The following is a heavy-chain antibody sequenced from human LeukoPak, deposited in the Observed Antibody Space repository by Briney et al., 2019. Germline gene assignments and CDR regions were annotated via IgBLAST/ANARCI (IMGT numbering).Heavy chain of an antibody. Sequence: GGSLRLSCAASGYIFRNYGMHWVRQAPGKGLEWLAVVNFDGRNKYYADSVKGRFTISRDDSKNTLYLQMNRLGPEDTGIYYCAKWEGNSEYYLDYWGQGTLVTVSS. CDR3: AKWEGNSEYYLDY. D-gene: IGHD1-26*01. CDR2: VNFDGRNK. V-gene: IGHV3-33*06. J-gene: IGHJ4*02. CDR1: GYIFRNYG.